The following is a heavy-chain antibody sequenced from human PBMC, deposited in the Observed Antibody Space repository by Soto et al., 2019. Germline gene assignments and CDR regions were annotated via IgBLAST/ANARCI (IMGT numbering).Heavy chain of an antibody. D-gene: IGHD6-13*01. CDR3: AKTPGSRAAAGFSFDY. CDR1: GFTFSSYA. CDR2: ISGSGGST. J-gene: IGHJ4*01. V-gene: IGHV3-23*01. Sequence: GGSLRLSCAASGFTFSSYAMSWVRQAPGKGLEWVSAISGSGGSTYYADSVKGRFTISRDNSKNTLYLQMNSLRAEDTAVYYCAKTPGSRAAAGFSFDYWGHGTLVTVSS.